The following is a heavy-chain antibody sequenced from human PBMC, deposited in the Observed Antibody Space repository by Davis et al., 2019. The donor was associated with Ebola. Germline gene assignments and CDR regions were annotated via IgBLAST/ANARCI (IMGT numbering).Heavy chain of an antibody. D-gene: IGHD6-6*01. V-gene: IGHV4-61*01. J-gene: IGHJ6*02. CDR2: IYYSGST. Sequence: SETLSLTCTVSGGSISSSSYYWSWIRQPPGKGLEWIGYIYYSGSTNYNPSLKSRVTISVDTSKNQFSLKLSSVTAADTAVYYCARGPSSSPSAIYYYYGMDVWGQGTTVTVSS. CDR3: ARGPSSSPSAIYYYYGMDV. CDR1: GGSISSSSYY.